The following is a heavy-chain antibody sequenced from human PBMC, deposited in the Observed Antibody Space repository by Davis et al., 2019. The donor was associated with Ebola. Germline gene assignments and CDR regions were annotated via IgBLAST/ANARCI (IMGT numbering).Heavy chain of an antibody. CDR2: IYYRVNT. J-gene: IGHJ5*02. D-gene: IGHD1-7*01. V-gene: IGHV4-39*07. CDR3: ARAPLLELELHLLSWFDP. CDR1: GGSISSSGYY. Sequence: PSETLSLTCTVSGGSISSSGYYWGWIRQPPGKGLEWIGSIYYRVNTYCNPSLKSRVTISVDTSKNQFSLNLNPVTAADTAVYYCARAPLLELELHLLSWFDPWGQGTLVTVYS.